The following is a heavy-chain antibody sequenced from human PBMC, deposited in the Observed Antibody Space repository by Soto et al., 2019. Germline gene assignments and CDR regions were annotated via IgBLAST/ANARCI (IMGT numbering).Heavy chain of an antibody. J-gene: IGHJ4*02. CDR2: IYPSDSDT. D-gene: IGHD2-15*01. CDR3: ARAYGGRFYY. Sequence: GESLKISCKGSGYSFTTNLIGWVRQMPGKGLEWMGIIYPSDSDTGYSPSFQGQVTISADKSISTAYLQWSSLKASDTAMYYCARAYGGRFYYWGQGTLVTVSS. V-gene: IGHV5-51*01. CDR1: GYSFTTNL.